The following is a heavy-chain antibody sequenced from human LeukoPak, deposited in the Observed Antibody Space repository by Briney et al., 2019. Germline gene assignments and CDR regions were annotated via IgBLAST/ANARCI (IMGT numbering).Heavy chain of an antibody. J-gene: IGHJ3*02. D-gene: IGHD3/OR15-3a*01. CDR2: ISYDGSNK. CDR1: GFTFSSYG. V-gene: IGHV3-30*18. Sequence: GGSLRLSCAASGFTFSSYGMHWVRQAPGKGLGWVAVISYDGSNKYYADSVKGRFTISRDNSKNTLYLQMNSLRAEDTAVYYCAKEDFLDAFDIWGQGTMVTVSS. CDR3: AKEDFLDAFDI.